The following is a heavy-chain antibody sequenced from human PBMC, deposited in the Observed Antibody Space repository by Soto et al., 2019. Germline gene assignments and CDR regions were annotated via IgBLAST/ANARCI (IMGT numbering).Heavy chain of an antibody. Sequence: PGESLKISCKGSGYSFTSYWIGWVRQMPGKGLEWMGIIYPGDSDTRYSPSFQGQVTISADKSISTAYLQWSSLKASDTAMYYCARSPPVSYYDILTGYSGPGWFDPWGQGTLVTVSS. V-gene: IGHV5-51*01. CDR3: ARSPPVSYYDILTGYSGPGWFDP. D-gene: IGHD3-9*01. CDR1: GYSFTSYW. CDR2: IYPGDSDT. J-gene: IGHJ5*02.